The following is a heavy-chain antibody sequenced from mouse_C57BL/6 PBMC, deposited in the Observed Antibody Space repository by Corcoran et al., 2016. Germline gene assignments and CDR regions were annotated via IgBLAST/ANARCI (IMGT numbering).Heavy chain of an antibody. CDR1: GFTCSCFW. CDR3: IRYSNYCYFDV. CDR2: INSDGSAI. J-gene: IGHJ1*03. V-gene: IGHV11-2*01. Sequence: EVHRLGTVEGLVQPGGSRGLSCEGSGFTCSCFWLSWVRQPPGKTLECIGDINSDGSAINYAPFIKDRFIIFRDNDNSPLFLQMSNVRSEDTATYFCIRYSNYCYFDVWGTGTTVIFSS. D-gene: IGHD2-5*01.